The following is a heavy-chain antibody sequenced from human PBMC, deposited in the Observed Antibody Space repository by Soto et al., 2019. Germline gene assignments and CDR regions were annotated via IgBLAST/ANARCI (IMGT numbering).Heavy chain of an antibody. CDR1: GGSISSSSYY. Sequence: SETLSLTCTASGGSISSSSYYLGWIRQPPGKGLEWIGSIHSSGSSFSNASLKSRVTISGDTSKSQFSLKLSSVTAADTAVYYCARLGWNYGVYWGQGTLVPVSS. D-gene: IGHD6-19*01. CDR2: IHSSGSS. V-gene: IGHV4-39*01. J-gene: IGHJ4*02. CDR3: ARLGWNYGVY.